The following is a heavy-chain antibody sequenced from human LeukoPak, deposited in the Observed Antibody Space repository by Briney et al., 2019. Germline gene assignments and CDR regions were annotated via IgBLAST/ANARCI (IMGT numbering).Heavy chain of an antibody. J-gene: IGHJ4*02. D-gene: IGHD5-12*01. Sequence: GASVKVSCKASGYTFTSYGISWVRQAPGQGLEWMGWISAYNGNTNYAQKLQGRVTMTTDTSTSTAYMELRSLRSDDTAVYYCARDDVGYSRYDSGPWYFDYWGQGTLVTVSS. CDR2: ISAYNGNT. CDR3: ARDDVGYSRYDSGPWYFDY. CDR1: GYTFTSYG. V-gene: IGHV1-18*04.